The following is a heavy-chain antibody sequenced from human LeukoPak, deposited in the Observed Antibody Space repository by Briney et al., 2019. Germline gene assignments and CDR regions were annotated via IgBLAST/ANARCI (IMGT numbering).Heavy chain of an antibody. D-gene: IGHD2-21*02. J-gene: IGHJ4*02. Sequence: GGSLRLSCAASGFTFSSYAMHWVRQAPGKGLEWVAVISYDGSNKYYADSVKGRFTISRDNSKNTLYLQMNSLRAEDTAVYYCARSKNTANFDYWGQGTLVTVSS. V-gene: IGHV3-30-3*01. CDR3: ARSKNTANFDY. CDR1: GFTFSSYA. CDR2: ISYDGSNK.